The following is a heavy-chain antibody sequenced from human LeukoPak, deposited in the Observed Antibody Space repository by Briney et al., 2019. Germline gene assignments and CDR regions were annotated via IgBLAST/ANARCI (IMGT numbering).Heavy chain of an antibody. Sequence: PGGSLRLSCAASGFTLSSYGMHWVRQAPGKGLEWVAVIWYDGSNKYYADSVKGRFTISRDNSKNTLYLQMNSLRAEDTAVYYCAKDAAAGTFGFDPWGQGTLVTVSS. D-gene: IGHD6-13*01. V-gene: IGHV3-33*06. CDR1: GFTLSSYG. CDR2: IWYDGSNK. J-gene: IGHJ5*02. CDR3: AKDAAAGTFGFDP.